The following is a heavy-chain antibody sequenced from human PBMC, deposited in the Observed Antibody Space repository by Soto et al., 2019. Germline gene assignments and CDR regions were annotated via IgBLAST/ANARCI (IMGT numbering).Heavy chain of an antibody. CDR2: VFISGST. Sequence: SETLSLTCTVSGASISSYYWIWIRQPAGKGLEWIGRVFISGSTNYNPSLESRVTMSVDTSKDQFSLRLSSVTAADTAVYYCASALLDFGDYYFHYWGQGALVTSPQ. CDR1: GASISSYY. J-gene: IGHJ4*02. D-gene: IGHD4-17*01. CDR3: ASALLDFGDYYFHY. V-gene: IGHV4-4*07.